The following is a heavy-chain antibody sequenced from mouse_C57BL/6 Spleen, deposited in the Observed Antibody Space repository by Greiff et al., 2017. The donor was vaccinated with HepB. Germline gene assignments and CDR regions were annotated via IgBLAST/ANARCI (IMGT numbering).Heavy chain of an antibody. CDR2: ISDGGSYT. CDR3: ARASPYYSNPNWYFDV. V-gene: IGHV5-4*03. Sequence: EVKLMESGGGLVKPGGSLKLSCAASGFTFSSYAMSWVRQTPEKRLEWVATISDGGSYTYYPDNVKGRFTISRDNAKNNLYLQMSHLKSEDTAMYYCARASPYYSNPNWYFDVWGTGTTVTVSS. D-gene: IGHD2-5*01. J-gene: IGHJ1*03. CDR1: GFTFSSYA.